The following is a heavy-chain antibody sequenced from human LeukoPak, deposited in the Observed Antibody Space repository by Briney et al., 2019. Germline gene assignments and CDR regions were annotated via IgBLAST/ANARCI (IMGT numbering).Heavy chain of an antibody. V-gene: IGHV4-4*07. CDR3: ARERPERGLIDY. CDR1: GGSFTSYH. Sequence: SETLSLTCTVPGGSFTSYHWSWIRQPAGKGLEWIGRLFSNENTYYNPSLKSRVTMSVDTSKKQFSLKLTSVTAADTAVYYCARERPERGLIDYWGQGTLVTVSS. CDR2: LFSNENT. J-gene: IGHJ4*02. D-gene: IGHD1-14*01.